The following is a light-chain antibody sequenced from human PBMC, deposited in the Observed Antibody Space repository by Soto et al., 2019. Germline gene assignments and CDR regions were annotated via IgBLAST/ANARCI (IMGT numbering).Light chain of an antibody. J-gene: IGKJ2*01. V-gene: IGKV1-39*01. CDR3: QQSYSTPST. CDR2: AAS. Sequence: DIQMNQAPSSLSASVGDRVTITCRASQSISSYLNWYQQKPGKAPKLLIYAASSLQSGVPSRFSGSGSGTDFTLTISSLQPEDFATYYFQQSYSTPSTFSQGTKLEIK. CDR1: QSISSY.